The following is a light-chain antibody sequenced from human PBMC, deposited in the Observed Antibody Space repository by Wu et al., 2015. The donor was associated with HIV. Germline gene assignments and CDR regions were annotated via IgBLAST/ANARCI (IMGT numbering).Light chain of an antibody. J-gene: IGKJ2*01. Sequence: EIVMTQSPATLSVSPGERATLSCRASQSVSSNLAWYQQKPGESPRLLIFAASMRATGIPARFSGSGSETEFTLTISSMQSEDFAVYYCHQYNNWPGTFGQGTKLEIK. CDR2: AAS. CDR3: HQYNNWPGT. CDR1: QSVSSN. V-gene: IGKV3-15*01.